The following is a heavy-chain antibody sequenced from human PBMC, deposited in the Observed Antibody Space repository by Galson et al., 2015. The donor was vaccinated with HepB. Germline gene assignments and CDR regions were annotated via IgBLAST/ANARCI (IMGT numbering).Heavy chain of an antibody. D-gene: IGHD2-2*01. CDR3: ARQGRDIVVVPAAIWYAFDI. J-gene: IGHJ3*02. CDR2: IDPSDSYT. V-gene: IGHV5-10-1*01. Sequence: QSGAEVTKPGESLRISCKGSGSSFTSYWISWVRQMPGKGLEWMGGIDPSDSYTNYSPSFQGHVTISADKSISTAYLQWSSLKASDTAMYYCARQGRDIVVVPAAIWYAFDIWGQGTMVTVSS. CDR1: GSSFTSYW.